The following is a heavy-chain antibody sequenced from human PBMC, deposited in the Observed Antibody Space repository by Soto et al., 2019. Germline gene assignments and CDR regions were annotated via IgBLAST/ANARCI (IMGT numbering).Heavy chain of an antibody. D-gene: IGHD2-15*01. V-gene: IGHV3-30*18. CDR1: GFTFSSYG. Sequence: QVQLVESGGGVVQPGRSLRLSCAASGFTFSSYGMHWVRQAPGKGLEWVAVISYDGSNKYYADSVKGRFTISRDNSKNTLYLPMNSLGAEDTAVYYRAKDWGDLSVVVAATPWVDYWGQGTLVTVSS. CDR2: ISYDGSNK. CDR3: AKDWGDLSVVVAATPWVDY. J-gene: IGHJ4*02.